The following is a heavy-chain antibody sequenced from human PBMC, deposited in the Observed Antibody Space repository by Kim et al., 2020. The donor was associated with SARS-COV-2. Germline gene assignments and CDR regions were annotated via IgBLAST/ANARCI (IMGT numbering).Heavy chain of an antibody. V-gene: IGHV4-34*01. CDR1: GGSFSGYY. Sequence: SKTLSLTCAVYGGSFSGYYWSWIRQPPGKGLEWIGEINHSGSTNYNPSLKSRVTISVDTSKNQFSLKLSSVTAADTAVYYCARGRPPVLRYFDWPLRGDFQSLDYWGQGTLVTVSS. D-gene: IGHD3-9*01. CDR3: ARGRPPVLRYFDWPLRGDFQSLDY. J-gene: IGHJ4*02. CDR2: INHSGST.